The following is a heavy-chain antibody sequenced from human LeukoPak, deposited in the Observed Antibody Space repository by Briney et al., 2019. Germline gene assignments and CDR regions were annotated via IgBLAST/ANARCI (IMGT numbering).Heavy chain of an antibody. J-gene: IGHJ5*02. V-gene: IGHV4-31*03. CDR3: ARDQVNWFDP. CDR1: GVSISSGGYY. CDR2: IYYSGST. Sequence: SQTLSLTCTVSGVSISSGGYYWSWIRQHPGKGLEWIGYIYYSGSTYYNPSLKSRVTISVDTSKNQFSLKLSSVTAADTAVYYCARDQVNWFDPWAREPWSPSPQ.